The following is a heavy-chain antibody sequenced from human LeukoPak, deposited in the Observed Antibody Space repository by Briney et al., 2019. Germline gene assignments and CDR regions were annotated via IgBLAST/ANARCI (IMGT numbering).Heavy chain of an antibody. CDR3: ARGPPWNYYYYMDV. CDR1: GYTFTSYG. Sequence: GASVKVSCKASGYTFTSYGISWVRQAPGQGLEWMGWINPNSGGTNYAQKFQGRVTMTRDTSISTAYMELSRLRSDDTAVYYCARGPPWNYYYYMDVWGKGTTVTVSS. J-gene: IGHJ6*03. CDR2: INPNSGGT. D-gene: IGHD5-12*01. V-gene: IGHV1-2*02.